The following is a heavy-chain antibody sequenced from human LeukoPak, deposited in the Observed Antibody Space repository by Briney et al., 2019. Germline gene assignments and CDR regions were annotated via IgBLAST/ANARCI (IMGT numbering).Heavy chain of an antibody. CDR1: GFTFSSYS. CDR3: ARDLPSTRLFDY. D-gene: IGHD2-15*01. J-gene: IGHJ4*02. CDR2: ISSSSSYI. V-gene: IGHV3-21*01. Sequence: PGRSLRLSCAASGFTFSSYSMNWVRQAPGKGLEWVSSISSSSSYIYYADSVKGRFTISRDNAKNSLYLQMNSLRAEDTAVYYCARDLPSTRLFDYWGQGTLVTVSS.